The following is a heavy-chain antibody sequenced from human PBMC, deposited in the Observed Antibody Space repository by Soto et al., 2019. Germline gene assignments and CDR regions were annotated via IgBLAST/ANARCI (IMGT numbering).Heavy chain of an antibody. D-gene: IGHD3-3*01. J-gene: IGHJ5*02. CDR2: IYYSGST. CDR1: GGSISSSSYY. CDR3: ARHNFGVVINPNWFDP. V-gene: IGHV4-39*01. Sequence: SETLSLTCTVSGGSISSSSYYWGWIRQPPGKGLEWIGSIYYSGSTYYNPSLKSRVAISVDTSKNQFSLKLSSVTAADTAVYYCARHNFGVVINPNWFDPWGQGTLVTVSS.